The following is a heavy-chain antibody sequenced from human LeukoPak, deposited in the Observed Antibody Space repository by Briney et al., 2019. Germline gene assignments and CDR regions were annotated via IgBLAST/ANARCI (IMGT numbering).Heavy chain of an antibody. Sequence: GGSLRLSCAASGFTFNSFAMHWVRQAPGKGLEWVAVIWYGGSNKYYADSVKGRFTISRDNSKNTLYLQMNSLRAEDTAVYYCAKARGTVTTSSFDYWGQGTLVTVSS. CDR2: IWYGGSNK. CDR1: GFTFNSFA. CDR3: AKARGTVTTSSFDY. D-gene: IGHD4-17*01. V-gene: IGHV3-33*06. J-gene: IGHJ4*02.